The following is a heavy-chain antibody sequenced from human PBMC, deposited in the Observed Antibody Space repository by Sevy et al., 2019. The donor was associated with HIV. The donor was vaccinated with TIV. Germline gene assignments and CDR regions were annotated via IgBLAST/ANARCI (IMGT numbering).Heavy chain of an antibody. D-gene: IGHD6-6*01. V-gene: IGHV3-21*01. CDR1: GFTFSSYS. CDR2: ISSSSSYI. CDR3: ARESIAAPPVDY. J-gene: IGHJ4*02. Sequence: GGSLRLSCAASGFTFSSYSMNWVRQAPGKGLEWVSSISSSSSYIYYAASVKGRFTISRDNAKNSLYLQMNSLRAEDTAVYYCARESIAAPPVDYWGQGTLVTVSS.